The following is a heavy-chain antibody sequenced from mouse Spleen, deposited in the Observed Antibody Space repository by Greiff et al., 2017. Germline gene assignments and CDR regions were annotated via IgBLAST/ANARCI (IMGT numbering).Heavy chain of an antibody. CDR1: GYTFTDYN. CDR2: INPNNGGT. Sequence: VQLKESGPELVKPGASVKIPCKASGYTFTDYNMDWVKQSHGKSLEWIGDINPNNGGTIYNQKFKGKATLTVDKSSSTAYMELRSLTSEDTAVYYCAREKTGPFAYWGQGTLVTVSA. D-gene: IGHD4-1*01. J-gene: IGHJ3*01. CDR3: AREKTGPFAY. V-gene: IGHV1-18*01.